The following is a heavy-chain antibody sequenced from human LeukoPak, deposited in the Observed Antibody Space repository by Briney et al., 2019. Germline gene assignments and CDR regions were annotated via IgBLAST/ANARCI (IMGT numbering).Heavy chain of an antibody. CDR3: ARVHAQLSDI. Sequence: SETLSLTCTVSGGSISSYYWSWIRQPPGKGLEWIGYIYYSGSTNYNPSLKSRVTISVDTSKNQFSLKLSSVTAADTAVYYCARVHAQLSDIWGQGTLVTVSS. CDR1: GGSISSYY. CDR2: IYYSGST. J-gene: IGHJ4*02. D-gene: IGHD3-9*01. V-gene: IGHV4-59*01.